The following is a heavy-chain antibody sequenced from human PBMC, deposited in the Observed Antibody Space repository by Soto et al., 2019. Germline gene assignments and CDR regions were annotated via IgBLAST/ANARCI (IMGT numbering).Heavy chain of an antibody. CDR2: ISYDGRNK. Sequence: QVQLVESGGGVVQPGRSLRLSCAASGFTFSSYGMHWVRQAPGKGLEWVAVISYDGRNKYYADSVKGRFTISRDNSKNPLYLQMNSLRAEDTAVYYCAKSGVSTADYWGQGILVTVAS. CDR1: GFTFSSYG. D-gene: IGHD6-6*01. V-gene: IGHV3-30*18. J-gene: IGHJ4*02. CDR3: AKSGVSTADY.